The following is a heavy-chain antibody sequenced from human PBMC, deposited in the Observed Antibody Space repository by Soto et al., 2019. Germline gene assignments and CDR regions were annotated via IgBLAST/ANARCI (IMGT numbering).Heavy chain of an antibody. J-gene: IGHJ4*02. Sequence: QVQLVESGGGVVQPGRSLRLSCAASGFTFSSFGMHWVRQAPGRGLEWVSVISYDGGNEYYADSVKGRFAISRDNSKNTLYLQMNSLRAEDTAVYYCVKDKRIEVDCTGGTCYSDYFDYWGQGALVTVSS. CDR3: VKDKRIEVDCTGGTCYSDYFDY. V-gene: IGHV3-30*18. CDR1: GFTFSSFG. CDR2: ISYDGGNE. D-gene: IGHD2-15*01.